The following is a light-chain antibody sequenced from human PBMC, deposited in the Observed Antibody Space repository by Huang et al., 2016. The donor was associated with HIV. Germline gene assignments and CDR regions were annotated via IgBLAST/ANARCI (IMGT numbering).Light chain of an antibody. J-gene: IGKJ4*01. CDR2: EVS. V-gene: IGKV3-11*01. CDR1: QSIGTY. Sequence: EIVLTQSPVTLSLSPGDRATLSCRASQSIGTYLAWYQQKSGQAPRLLIYEVSNRAAGVPARFSASGSETDFTLTMASLDPDDFAIYHCQQRSKWPLTFGGGTKVEMK. CDR3: QQRSKWPLT.